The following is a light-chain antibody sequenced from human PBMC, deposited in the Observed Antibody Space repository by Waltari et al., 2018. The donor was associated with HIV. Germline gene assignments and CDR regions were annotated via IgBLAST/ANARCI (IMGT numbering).Light chain of an antibody. CDR1: SSDVGSYNR. Sequence: ALTQPPSVSGSPGQSVTTPCTGSSSDVGSYNRVSWYQQPPGTAPNLMIYEVSNRPAGVPDRFSGSKTSNTASLIISGLQAEDEADYYCSSYTSSNFVFGGGTKLTVL. CDR3: SSYTSSNFV. J-gene: IGLJ2*01. CDR2: EVS. V-gene: IGLV2-18*02.